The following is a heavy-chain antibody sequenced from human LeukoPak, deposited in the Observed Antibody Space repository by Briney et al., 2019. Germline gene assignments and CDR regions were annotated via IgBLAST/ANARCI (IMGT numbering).Heavy chain of an antibody. CDR3: ARPMVGLYSGYDL. D-gene: IGHD5-12*01. J-gene: IGHJ5*02. Sequence: PSETLSLTCTVSGGSIRSSSYYWGWIRQPPGKGLEWIGYIHYSGSTNYNPSLRSRVTISVDTSKNQFSLRLSSVTAADTAVYYCARPMVGLYSGYDLWGQGTLVTVSS. CDR2: IHYSGST. V-gene: IGHV4-61*05. CDR1: GGSIRSSSYY.